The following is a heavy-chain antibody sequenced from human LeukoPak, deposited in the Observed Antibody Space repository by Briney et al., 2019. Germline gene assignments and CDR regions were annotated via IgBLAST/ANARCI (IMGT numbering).Heavy chain of an antibody. Sequence: GGSLRHSCAAPGFTLSSYWMHRVRQAPGKGLVWVSRIKSDGRTNYADSVKGRFTISRDNAKNTVSLRMNSLRAEDTGVYYCARAPSEIGGYYPEYFRHWGQGTLVIVSS. V-gene: IGHV3-74*01. CDR1: GFTLSSYW. D-gene: IGHD3-22*01. CDR3: ARAPSEIGGYYPEYFRH. CDR2: IKSDGRT. J-gene: IGHJ1*01.